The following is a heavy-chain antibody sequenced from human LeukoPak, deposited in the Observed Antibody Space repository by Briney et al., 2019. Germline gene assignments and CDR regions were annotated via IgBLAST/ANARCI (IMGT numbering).Heavy chain of an antibody. D-gene: IGHD5-24*01. CDR2: ISYDGGNK. J-gene: IGHJ4*02. Sequence: GESLRLSCAASGFTFSSHAMHWVRQAPGKGLEWVAVISYDGGNKYHADSVRGRFTISRDNSNNMLHLQMNSLRPDDTAVYYCARVDSSRDVYNFCFDYWGQGTLITVSS. CDR3: ARVDSSRDVYNFCFDY. CDR1: GFTFSSHA. V-gene: IGHV3-30*01.